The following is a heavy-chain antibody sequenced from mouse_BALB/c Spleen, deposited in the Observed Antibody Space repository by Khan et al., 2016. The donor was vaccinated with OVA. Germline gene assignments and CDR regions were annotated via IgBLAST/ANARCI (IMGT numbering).Heavy chain of an antibody. CDR2: INTYTGEP. CDR3: ARFFYGNYLDY. J-gene: IGHJ2*01. CDR1: GYTFTNYG. Sequence: QIQLVQSGPELKKPGETVKISCKASGYTFTNYGMNWVKQAPGKGLKWMGWINTYTGEPTYADDFKGRFAFSLETSASTAYLQINNLKNEDTATYFCARFFYGNYLDYWGQGTTLTVSS. D-gene: IGHD2-1*01. V-gene: IGHV9-3-1*01.